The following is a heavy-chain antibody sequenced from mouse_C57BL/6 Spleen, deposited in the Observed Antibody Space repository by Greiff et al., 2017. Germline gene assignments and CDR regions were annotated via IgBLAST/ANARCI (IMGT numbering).Heavy chain of an antibody. Sequence: EVMLVESGGGLVKPGGSLKLSCAASGFTFSSYAMSWVRQTPEKRLEWVATISDGGSYTYYPDNVKGRFTISRDNAKNNLYLQMSHLKSEDTAMYYCARGITTSRPYFDYWGQGTTLTVSS. V-gene: IGHV5-4*03. CDR2: ISDGGSYT. CDR1: GFTFSSYA. CDR3: ARGITTSRPYFDY. J-gene: IGHJ2*01. D-gene: IGHD2-4*01.